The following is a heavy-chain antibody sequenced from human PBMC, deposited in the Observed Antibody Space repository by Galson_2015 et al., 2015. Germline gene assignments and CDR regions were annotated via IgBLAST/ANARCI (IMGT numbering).Heavy chain of an antibody. CDR2: IFSGGST. Sequence: SLRLSCAASGFTVSDNYMSWVRQAPGKGLEWVSVIFSGGSTYYADSGKGRFTISRDKSKTTLYLQMSSLRADDTAVYYCAKGYSSSWSYAFDFWGQGTMVTVSS. CDR1: GFTVSDNY. V-gene: IGHV3-53*01. J-gene: IGHJ3*01. CDR3: AKGYSSSWSYAFDF. D-gene: IGHD6-13*01.